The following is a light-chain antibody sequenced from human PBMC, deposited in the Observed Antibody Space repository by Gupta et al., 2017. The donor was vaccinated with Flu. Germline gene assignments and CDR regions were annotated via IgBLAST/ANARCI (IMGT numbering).Light chain of an antibody. CDR1: SSNIGAGYD. Sequence: QSVMTPPPSVSGAPGQRVTISCTGSSSNIGAGYDVHWYQQLPGTAPKLLIYGNNNRPSGVPDRFSGSKSGTSASLAXTXLQAEDXADYYCQSYDGSLRGVFGTGTKVTVL. J-gene: IGLJ1*01. V-gene: IGLV1-40*01. CDR3: QSYDGSLRGV. CDR2: GNN.